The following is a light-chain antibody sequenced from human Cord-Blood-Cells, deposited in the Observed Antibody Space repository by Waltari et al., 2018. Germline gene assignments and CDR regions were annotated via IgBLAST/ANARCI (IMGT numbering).Light chain of an antibody. J-gene: IGKJ1*01. CDR1: QSISSY. CDR3: QQSYSTPRWT. V-gene: IGKV1-39*01. CDR2: AAS. Sequence: IHMNETRFSLAASVGDKDTITCRASQSISSYLNWYQQKPGKAPKLLIYAASSLQSGVPSRFSGSRSGTDFTLTISSLHPKDFATQYCQQSYSTPRWTFGQGTKGEIK.